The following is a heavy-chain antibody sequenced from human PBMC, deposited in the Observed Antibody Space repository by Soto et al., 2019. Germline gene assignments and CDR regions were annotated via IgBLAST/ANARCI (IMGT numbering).Heavy chain of an antibody. J-gene: IGHJ3*02. CDR2: IYYSGST. V-gene: IGHV4-59*01. CDR1: GGSISSYY. CDR3: ARANTIFGVVKNAFDI. D-gene: IGHD3-3*01. Sequence: QVQLQESGPGLVKPSETLSLTCTVSGGSISSYYWSWIRQPPGKGLEWIGCIYYSGSTNYNPSLKSRVTISVDTSKNQFYLKLSSVTAADTAVYYCARANTIFGVVKNAFDIWGQGTMVTVSS.